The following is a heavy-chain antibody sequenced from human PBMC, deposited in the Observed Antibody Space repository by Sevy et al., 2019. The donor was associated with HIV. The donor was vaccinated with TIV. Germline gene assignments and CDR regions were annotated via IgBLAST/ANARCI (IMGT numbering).Heavy chain of an antibody. Sequence: SETLSLTCTVSGGSISSSSYYWGWIRQPPGKGLEWFGSIYYSGSTYYNPSLKSRVTISVYTSKNQFSLKLSSVTAADTAVYYCARQSYDTLTQRFDPWGQGTLVTVSS. D-gene: IGHD3-9*01. CDR2: IYYSGST. CDR1: GGSISSSSYY. J-gene: IGHJ5*02. V-gene: IGHV4-39*01. CDR3: ARQSYDTLTQRFDP.